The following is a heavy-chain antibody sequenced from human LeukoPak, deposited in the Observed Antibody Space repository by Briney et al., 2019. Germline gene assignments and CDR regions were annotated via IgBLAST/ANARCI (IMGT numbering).Heavy chain of an antibody. Sequence: GGSLRLSCAASGFTFSSHWMSWVRQAPGKGLEWVASIRPDGSEEYYMDSVKGRFTISRDNAKNSLYLQMNSLRAEDTAVYYCARSLGTVITYDYWGQGTLVTVSS. V-gene: IGHV3-7*01. CDR2: IRPDGSEE. J-gene: IGHJ4*02. CDR3: ARSLGTVITYDY. CDR1: GFTFSSHW. D-gene: IGHD2-21*02.